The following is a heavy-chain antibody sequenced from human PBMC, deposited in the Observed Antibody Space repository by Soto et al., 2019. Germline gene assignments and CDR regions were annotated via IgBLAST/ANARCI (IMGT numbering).Heavy chain of an antibody. J-gene: IGHJ4*02. CDR1: GASISRYY. V-gene: IGHV4-59*01. Sequence: SETLSLTCTVSGASISRYYWSWIRQSPGKGLEWIGYLYNTGSTIYNPSLKSRVTISVDTSKNKFSLKMNSVTAADTAVYYCARHGPVVTAMFYFDFWGPGSLVTVSS. D-gene: IGHD2-21*02. CDR2: LYNTGST. CDR3: ARHGPVVTAMFYFDF.